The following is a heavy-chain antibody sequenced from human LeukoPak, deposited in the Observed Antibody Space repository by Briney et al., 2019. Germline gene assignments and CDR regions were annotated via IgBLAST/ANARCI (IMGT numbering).Heavy chain of an antibody. D-gene: IGHD2-15*01. Sequence: HPGGSLRLSCAASGFTVSSNYMSWVRQAPGKGLEWVSVTYSGGRTYYADSVKGRFTISRDNSKNTLYLQMNSLRAEDTAVYYCAKVFRSVVVAAIWWFDPWGQGTLVTVSS. V-gene: IGHV3-53*01. CDR3: AKVFRSVVVAAIWWFDP. CDR1: GFTVSSNY. J-gene: IGHJ5*02. CDR2: TYSGGRT.